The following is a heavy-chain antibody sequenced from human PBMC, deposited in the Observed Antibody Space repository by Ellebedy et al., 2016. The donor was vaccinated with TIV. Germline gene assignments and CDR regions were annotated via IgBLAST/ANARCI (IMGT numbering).Heavy chain of an antibody. CDR3: ARRYFDL. J-gene: IGHJ2*01. CDR1: GFIFSSYW. CDR2: IKQDGSEK. Sequence: GGSLRLSCAASGFIFSSYWMSWVRQAPGKGLEWVANIKQDGSEKYYVDSVKGRFTISRDNAKNSLNLQMNSLRAEDTAVYYCARRYFDLWGRGTLVTVSS. V-gene: IGHV3-7*01.